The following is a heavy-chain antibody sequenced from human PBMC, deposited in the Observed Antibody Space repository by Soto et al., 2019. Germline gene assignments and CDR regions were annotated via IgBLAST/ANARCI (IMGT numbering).Heavy chain of an antibody. CDR3: ARSPAYGDYANLDT. CDR1: GDSVSKYY. CDR2: IHSTRSP. D-gene: IGHD4-17*01. Sequence: SETLSLTCTVSGDSVSKYYWNWIRQPAGKGLEWIGRIHSTRSPNYNPSLKSRVTMSVDTSKNQFSLKLNLTSVTAADTAVYYCARSPAYGDYANLDTWGQGNLVTVSS. J-gene: IGHJ5*02. V-gene: IGHV4-4*07.